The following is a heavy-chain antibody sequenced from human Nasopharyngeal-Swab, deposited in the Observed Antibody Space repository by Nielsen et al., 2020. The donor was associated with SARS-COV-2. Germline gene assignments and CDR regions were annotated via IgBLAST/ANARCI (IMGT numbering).Heavy chain of an antibody. Sequence: GGSLRLSCAASGFTFSSYWMSWVRQAPGKGLEWVANIKQDGSEKYYVDSVKGRFTISRDNAKNSLYLQMNSLREEDTAVYYCARNLASRSSSWCFDYWGQGTLVTVSS. J-gene: IGHJ4*02. CDR2: IKQDGSEK. V-gene: IGHV3-7*01. CDR1: GFTFSSYW. D-gene: IGHD6-13*01. CDR3: ARNLASRSSSWCFDY.